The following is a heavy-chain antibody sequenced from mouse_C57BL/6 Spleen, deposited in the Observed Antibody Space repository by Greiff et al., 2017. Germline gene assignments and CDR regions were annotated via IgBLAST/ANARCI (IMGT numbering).Heavy chain of an antibody. CDR2: IDPSDSYT. V-gene: IGHV1-69*01. D-gene: IGHD1-1*01. CDR3: ARSPSGSSPDY. J-gene: IGHJ2*01. Sequence: VQLQQPGAELVMPGASVKLSCKASGYTFTSYWMHWVKQRPGQGLEWIGEIDPSDSYTNYNQKFKGKSTLTVDKSSSTAYMQLSSLTSEDSAVYYCARSPSGSSPDYWGQGTTRTVSA. CDR1: GYTFTSYW.